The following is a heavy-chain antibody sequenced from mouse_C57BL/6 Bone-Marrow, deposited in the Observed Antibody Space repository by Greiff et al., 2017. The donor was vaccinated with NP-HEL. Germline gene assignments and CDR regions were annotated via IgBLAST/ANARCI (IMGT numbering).Heavy chain of an antibody. CDR1: GFTFSSYA. J-gene: IGHJ3*01. D-gene: IGHD2-4*01. Sequence: EVQWVESGGGLVKPGGSLKLSCAASGFTFSSYAMSWVRQTPEKRLEWVATISDGGSYTYYPDNVKGRFTISRDNAKNNLYLQMSQLKSEDTAMYYCAREGDYDGTAWFAYWGQGTLVTVSA. V-gene: IGHV5-4*01. CDR2: ISDGGSYT. CDR3: AREGDYDGTAWFAY.